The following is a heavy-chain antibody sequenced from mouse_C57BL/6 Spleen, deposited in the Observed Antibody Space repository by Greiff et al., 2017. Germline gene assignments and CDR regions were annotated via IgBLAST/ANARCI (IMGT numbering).Heavy chain of an antibody. CDR2: INPGSGGT. CDR3: ARSGDYGNSAWFAY. V-gene: IGHV1-54*01. Sequence: QVQLQQSGAELVRPGTSVKVSCKASGYAFTNYLIEWVKQRPGQGLEWIGVINPGSGGTNYNEKFKGKATLTADKSSSTAYMQLSRLTSEDSAVYFCARSGDYGNSAWFAYWGQGTLVTVSA. J-gene: IGHJ3*01. CDR1: GYAFTNYL. D-gene: IGHD2-1*01.